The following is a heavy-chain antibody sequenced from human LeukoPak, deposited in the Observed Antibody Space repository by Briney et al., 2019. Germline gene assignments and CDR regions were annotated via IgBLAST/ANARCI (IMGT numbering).Heavy chain of an antibody. D-gene: IGHD3-9*01. Sequence: PSEALSFTCTVSGGSISSDIYYWGWIRHHPEKGLEWIGYIYHTGSPYQNPSLKSRATLSVDTYQNQFSLRLDSVTAADTAVYYCARGGHFDSLEYAFDVWGQGTMVTVSS. V-gene: IGHV4-31*03. CDR2: IYHTGSP. CDR1: GGSISSDIYY. J-gene: IGHJ3*01. CDR3: ARGGHFDSLEYAFDV.